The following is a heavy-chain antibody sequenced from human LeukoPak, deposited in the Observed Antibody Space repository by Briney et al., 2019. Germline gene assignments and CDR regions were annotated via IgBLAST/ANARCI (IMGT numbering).Heavy chain of an antibody. D-gene: IGHD5-12*01. Sequence: GASVKVSCKASGYTFTGYYMHWVRQAPGQGLGWMGWINPNSGGTNYAQKFQGRVTMTRDTSISTAYMELSRLRSDDTAVYYCARGRYSGYDYIWYFDLWGRGTLVTVSS. CDR1: GYTFTGYY. CDR3: ARGRYSGYDYIWYFDL. J-gene: IGHJ2*01. V-gene: IGHV1-2*02. CDR2: INPNSGGT.